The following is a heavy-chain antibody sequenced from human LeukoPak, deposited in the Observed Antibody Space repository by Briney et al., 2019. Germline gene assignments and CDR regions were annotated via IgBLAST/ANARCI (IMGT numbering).Heavy chain of an antibody. CDR3: ARGGAYDYGDYWFDP. D-gene: IGHD4-17*01. J-gene: IGHJ5*02. Sequence: SETLSLTCAVYGGSFSGYYWSWIRRPPGKGLEWIGEINHSGSTNYNPSLKSRVTISVDTSKNQFSLKLSSVTAADTAVYYCARGGAYDYGDYWFDPWGQGTLVTVSS. V-gene: IGHV4-34*01. CDR2: INHSGST. CDR1: GGSFSGYY.